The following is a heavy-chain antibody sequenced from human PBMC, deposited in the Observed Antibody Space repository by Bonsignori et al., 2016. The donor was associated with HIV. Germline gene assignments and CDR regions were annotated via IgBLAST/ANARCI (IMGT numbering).Heavy chain of an antibody. CDR3: AREGHDGVGGNSTYYFDY. J-gene: IGHJ4*02. CDR1: GGSFSGYY. Sequence: SETLSLTCAVYGGSFSGYYWSWIRQPPGKGLEWIGEINHSGSTNYNPSLKSRVTISVDTSKNQFSLKLSSVTAADTAVYYCAREGHDGVGGNSTYYFDYWGQGTLVTVSS. D-gene: IGHD4-23*01. V-gene: IGHV4-34*01. CDR2: INHSGST.